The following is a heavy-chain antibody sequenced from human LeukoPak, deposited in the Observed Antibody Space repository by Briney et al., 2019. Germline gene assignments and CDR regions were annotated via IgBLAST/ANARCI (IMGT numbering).Heavy chain of an antibody. CDR1: GFTFSSYV. CDR3: ARWRTVTGGGHYFDY. Sequence: GGSLRLSCAASGFTFSSYVMHWVRQAPGKGLEWVAVMSYDGSNKYYADSVKGRFTNSRDNSKNTLYLQMNSLRAEDTAVYYCARWRTVTGGGHYFDYWGQGTLVTVSS. D-gene: IGHD4-17*01. J-gene: IGHJ4*02. V-gene: IGHV3-33*05. CDR2: MSYDGSNK.